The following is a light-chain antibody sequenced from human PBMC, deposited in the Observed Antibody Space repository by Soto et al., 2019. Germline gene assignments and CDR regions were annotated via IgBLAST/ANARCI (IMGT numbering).Light chain of an antibody. J-gene: IGKJ2*01. V-gene: IGKV3-20*01. CDR1: LSVSSSY. CDR2: GAS. Sequence: EIVLTQSPGTLSLSPGERATLSCRASLSVSSSYLAWYQQKPGQAPRLLIYGASSRATGISDRFSGSGSGTDFTLTISRLEPEDFAVYYCQQYGSSPQYTFGQGTKLEIK. CDR3: QQYGSSPQYT.